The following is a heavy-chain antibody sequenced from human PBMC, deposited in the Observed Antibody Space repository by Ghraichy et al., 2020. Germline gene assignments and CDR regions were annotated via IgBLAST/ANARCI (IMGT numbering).Heavy chain of an antibody. V-gene: IGHV3-21*01. CDR2: ISSSSSYI. CDR1: GFTFSSYS. Sequence: GGSLRLSCAASGFTFSSYSMNWVRQAPGKGLEWVSSISSSSSYIYYADSVKGRFTISRDNAKNSLYLQMNSLRAEDTAVYYCARDYYCSSTSCYSALGRGIDVWGQGTTVTVSS. CDR3: ARDYYCSSTSCYSALGRGIDV. D-gene: IGHD2-2*02. J-gene: IGHJ6*02.